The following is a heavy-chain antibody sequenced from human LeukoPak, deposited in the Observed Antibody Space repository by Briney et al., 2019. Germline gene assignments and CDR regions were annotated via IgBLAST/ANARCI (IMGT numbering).Heavy chain of an antibody. CDR1: GCSISSGDYY. J-gene: IGHJ4*02. V-gene: IGHV4-31*03. CDR3: AREGYDSSYYYYLDY. CDR2: IYYSGST. Sequence: SQTLSLTCTVSGCSISSGDYYWSWIRQHPGKGLECIGNIYYSGSTYYNPSLKSRITITVNTSKSQFSLKLSSVTAADTAVYYCAREGYDSSYYYYLDYWGQGTLVTVSS. D-gene: IGHD3-22*01.